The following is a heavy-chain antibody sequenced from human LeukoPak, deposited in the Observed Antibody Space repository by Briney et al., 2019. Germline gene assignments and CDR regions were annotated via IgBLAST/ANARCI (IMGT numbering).Heavy chain of an antibody. J-gene: IGHJ4*02. CDR3: ARGGTIFGVLTH. V-gene: IGHV1-2*02. Sequence: ASVRVSCKACGYTFTDYYMHWVRQAPRQGLEWVGWINPLTGSTGYAQKFQGRVTMTRDTSISTTYMELTRLRSDDTAVYFCARGGTIFGVLTHWGQGTLATVSS. D-gene: IGHD3-3*01. CDR2: INPLTGST. CDR1: GYTFTDYY.